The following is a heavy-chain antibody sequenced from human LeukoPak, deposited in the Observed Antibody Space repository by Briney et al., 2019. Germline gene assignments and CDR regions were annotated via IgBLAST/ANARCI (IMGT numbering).Heavy chain of an antibody. CDR1: GFTFSSYG. Sequence: PGGSLRLSCAASGFTFSSYGVNWVRQAPGKGLEWVSSISSSSSYIYYADSVKGRFAISRDNVKNSLYLQMNSLRAEDTAVYYCVRAHSSGWYFFDYWGQGTLVTVSS. D-gene: IGHD6-19*01. CDR2: ISSSSSYI. CDR3: VRAHSSGWYFFDY. V-gene: IGHV3-21*01. J-gene: IGHJ4*02.